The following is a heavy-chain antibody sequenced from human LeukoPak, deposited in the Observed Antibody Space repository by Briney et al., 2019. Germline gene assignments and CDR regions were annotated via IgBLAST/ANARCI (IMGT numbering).Heavy chain of an antibody. D-gene: IGHD3-10*01. CDR2: ISWNSGSI. CDR1: GFTFDDYA. J-gene: IGHJ4*02. Sequence: GRSLRLSCAASGFTFDDYAMHWVRQAPGKGLEWVSGISWNSGSIGYADSVKGRFTISRDTSKSTLYLQMNSLGAEDTAVYYCVKEQGSGSYRTADYWGQGTLVTVSS. V-gene: IGHV3-9*01. CDR3: VKEQGSGSYRTADY.